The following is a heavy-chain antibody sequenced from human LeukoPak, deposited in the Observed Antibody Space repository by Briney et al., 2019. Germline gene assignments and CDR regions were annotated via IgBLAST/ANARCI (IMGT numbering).Heavy chain of an antibody. CDR1: GYTFTSYA. CDR3: ARGGEITYYYDSSGYYAGY. J-gene: IGHJ4*02. Sequence: ASVKVSCKASGYTFTSYAISWVRQAPGQGLEWMGGIIPIFGTANYAQKFQGRVTITADESTSTAYMELSSLRSEDTAVYYCARGGEITYYYDSSGYYAGYWGQGTLVTVSS. D-gene: IGHD3-22*01. CDR2: IIPIFGTA. V-gene: IGHV1-69*13.